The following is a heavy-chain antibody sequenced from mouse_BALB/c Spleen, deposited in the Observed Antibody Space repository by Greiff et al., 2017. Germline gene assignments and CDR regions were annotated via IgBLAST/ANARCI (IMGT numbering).Heavy chain of an antibody. CDR1: GFSLTSYG. CDR2: IWSDGST. Sequence: QVHVKQSGPDLVAPSQSLSITCTVSGFSLTSYGVHWVRQPPGKGLEWLVVIWSDGSTTYNSALKSRLSISKDNSKSQVFLKMNSLQTDDTAMYYCARVITTVVARGMDYWGQGTSVTVSS. V-gene: IGHV2-6-2*01. J-gene: IGHJ4*01. D-gene: IGHD1-1*01. CDR3: ARVITTVVARGMDY.